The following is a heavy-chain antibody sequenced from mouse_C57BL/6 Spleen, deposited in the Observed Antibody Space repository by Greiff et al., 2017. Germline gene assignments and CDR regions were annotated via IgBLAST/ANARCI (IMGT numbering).Heavy chain of an antibody. Sequence: QVQLQQSGPELVKPGASVKISCKASGYAFSSSWMNWVKQRPGKGLEWIGRIYPGDGDTNYNGKFKGKATLTADKSSSTAYMQLSSLTSEDSAVYFCASLLLDYWGQGTTLTVSS. CDR3: ASLLLDY. D-gene: IGHD2-10*01. J-gene: IGHJ2*01. CDR1: GYAFSSSW. CDR2: IYPGDGDT. V-gene: IGHV1-82*01.